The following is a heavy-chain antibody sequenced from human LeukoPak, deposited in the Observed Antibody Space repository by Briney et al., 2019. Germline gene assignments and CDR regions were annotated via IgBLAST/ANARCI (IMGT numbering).Heavy chain of an antibody. D-gene: IGHD2-15*01. CDR1: GGSINNYY. CDR2: IYTRGST. Sequence: PSETLSLTCTVSGGSINNYYWSWIRQPAGKGLEWIGRIYTRGSTNYNPSLKSRVTMSVDTSKSQFSLKLSSVTAADTAVYCARGRYCSADICSGGDAFDIWGQGTMVSVSS. V-gene: IGHV4-4*07. J-gene: IGHJ3*02. CDR3: ARGRYCSADICSGGDAFDI.